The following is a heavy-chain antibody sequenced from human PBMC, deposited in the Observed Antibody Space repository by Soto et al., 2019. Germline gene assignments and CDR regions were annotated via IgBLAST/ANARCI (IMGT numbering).Heavy chain of an antibody. D-gene: IGHD3-16*01. J-gene: IGHJ6*02. CDR2: ISGTGEST. Sequence: EVQLLESGGGLVQPGGSLRLSCAASGFTFSSYVMNWVRQAPGKGLEWVSSISGTGESTYDADSVKGRFTISRDNSKNTLYLQMNSLRAEDTAVYYCAKDHPQSWGYGMDVWGQGTTVTVSS. CDR3: AKDHPQSWGYGMDV. CDR1: GFTFSSYV. V-gene: IGHV3-23*01.